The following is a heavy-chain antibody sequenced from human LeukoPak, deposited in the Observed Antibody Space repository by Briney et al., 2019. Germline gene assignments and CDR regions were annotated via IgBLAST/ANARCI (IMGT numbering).Heavy chain of an antibody. Sequence: GGSLRLSCAASGFTFSSYSMNWVRQAPGKGLEWVSYISSSSSTIYYADSVKGRFTISRDNAKNSLYLQMNSLRAEDTAVYYCARDFRAPIAAAKHLDYWGQGTLVTVSS. D-gene: IGHD6-13*01. J-gene: IGHJ4*02. V-gene: IGHV3-48*04. CDR1: GFTFSSYS. CDR3: ARDFRAPIAAAKHLDY. CDR2: ISSSSSTI.